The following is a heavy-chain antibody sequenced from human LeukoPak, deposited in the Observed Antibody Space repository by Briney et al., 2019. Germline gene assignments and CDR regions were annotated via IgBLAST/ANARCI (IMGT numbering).Heavy chain of an antibody. CDR1: GFTFSSYG. Sequence: GGSLRLSCAASGFTFSSYGMHWVRQAPGKRLEWVAYIRHDGSNKYYADSVKGRFTISRDNSKNTLYLQMNSLRAEDTAVYYCAKAGVVIAGTFWSFDYWGQGTLVTVSS. CDR2: IRHDGSNK. D-gene: IGHD6-13*01. V-gene: IGHV3-30*02. J-gene: IGHJ4*02. CDR3: AKAGVVIAGTFWSFDY.